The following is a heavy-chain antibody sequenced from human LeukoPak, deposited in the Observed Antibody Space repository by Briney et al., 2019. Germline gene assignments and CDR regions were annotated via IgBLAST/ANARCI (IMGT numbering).Heavy chain of an antibody. D-gene: IGHD3-22*01. CDR1: GGSFSGYY. V-gene: IGHV4-34*01. CDR2: INHSGST. Sequence: SETLSLTCAVYGGSFSGYYWSWVRQPPGKGVEWSGEINHSGSTNYNPSLKSRVTISVDTSKDQFSLKLSSVTAADTAVYYCARDVAYYYDSSGYYDYWGQGTLVTVSS. J-gene: IGHJ4*02. CDR3: ARDVAYYYDSSGYYDY.